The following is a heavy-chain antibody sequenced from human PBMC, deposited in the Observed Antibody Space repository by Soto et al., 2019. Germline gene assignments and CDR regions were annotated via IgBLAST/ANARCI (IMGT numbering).Heavy chain of an antibody. CDR1: GFTVSSNY. CDR3: ARASSSSSLYYYYYMDV. J-gene: IGHJ6*03. CDR2: IYSGGST. D-gene: IGHD6-6*01. Sequence: EVQLVESGGGLVQPGGSLRLSCAASGFTVSSNYMSWVRQAPGKGLEWVSVIYSGGSTYYADSVKGRFTISRHNSKTTLYLQMNSLRAEDTAVYYCARASSSSSLYYYYYMDVWGKGTTVTVSS. V-gene: IGHV3-53*04.